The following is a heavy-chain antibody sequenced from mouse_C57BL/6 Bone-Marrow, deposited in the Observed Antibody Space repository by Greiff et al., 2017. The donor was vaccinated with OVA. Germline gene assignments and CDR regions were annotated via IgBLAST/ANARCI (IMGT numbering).Heavy chain of an antibody. J-gene: IGHJ1*03. V-gene: IGHV14-1*01. D-gene: IGHD1-1*01. CDR2: IDPEDGDT. Sequence: VQLQQSGAELVRPGASVKLSCTASGFNITDYYMHWVKQRPEQGLEWIGRIDPEDGDTEYAPKFQGKATLTADTSSNTAYLQLSSLTSEDTAVYYCTTLYYGSSYWYFDVWGTGTTVTVSS. CDR3: TTLYYGSSYWYFDV. CDR1: GFNITDYY.